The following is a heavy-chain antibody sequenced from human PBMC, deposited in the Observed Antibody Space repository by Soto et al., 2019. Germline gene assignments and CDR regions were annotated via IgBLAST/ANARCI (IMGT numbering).Heavy chain of an antibody. Sequence: QLQLQESGPGLVKPSETLSLTCTVSGGSISSSSYYWGWIRQPPGKGLEWIGSIYYSGSTYYNPSLKSRVTISVDTSKNQFSLKLSSVTAADTAVYYCARHRYGGNSGSSWFDPWGQGTLVTVSS. CDR1: GGSISSSSYY. J-gene: IGHJ5*02. CDR2: IYYSGST. CDR3: ARHRYGGNSGSSWFDP. D-gene: IGHD2-21*02. V-gene: IGHV4-39*01.